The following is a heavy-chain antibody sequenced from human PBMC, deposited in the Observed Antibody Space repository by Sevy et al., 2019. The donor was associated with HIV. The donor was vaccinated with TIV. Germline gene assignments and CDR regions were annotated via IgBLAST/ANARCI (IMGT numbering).Heavy chain of an antibody. V-gene: IGHV4-59*01. CDR1: GGSISSYY. Sequence: SETLSLTCTVSGGSISSYYWSWIRQPPGKGLEWIGYIHYSGSTNYNPSLKSRVTISVDTSKNQFSLKLSSVTAADTAVYYCARDGGDHDYYYYYGMDVWGQGTTVTVSS. D-gene: IGHD4-17*01. CDR2: IHYSGST. CDR3: ARDGGDHDYYYYYGMDV. J-gene: IGHJ6*02.